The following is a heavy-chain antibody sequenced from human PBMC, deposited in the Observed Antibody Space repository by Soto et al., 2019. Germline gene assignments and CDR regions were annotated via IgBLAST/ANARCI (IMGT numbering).Heavy chain of an antibody. D-gene: IGHD4-17*01. J-gene: IGHJ4*02. Sequence: SETLSLTCTVSGGSISSSSYYWGWIRQPPGKGLEWIGSIYYSGSTYYNPSLKSRVTISVDTSKNQFSLKLSSVTAADTAVYYCARRDYMTTVTTFDYWGQGTLVTVSS. V-gene: IGHV4-39*01. CDR1: GGSISSSSYY. CDR3: ARRDYMTTVTTFDY. CDR2: IYYSGST.